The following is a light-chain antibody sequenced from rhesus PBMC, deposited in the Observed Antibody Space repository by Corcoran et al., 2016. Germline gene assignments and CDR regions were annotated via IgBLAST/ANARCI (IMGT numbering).Light chain of an antibody. Sequence: DIQMTQSPSSLSASVGDTVTITCRASQGISSYLNWFQQKPGKAPKLLIYAATTLQIGVPSRFSGSGSGTDFTLTISSLQPEYFATYYCQQYKSYPLTFGGGTKVEIK. CDR2: AAT. V-gene: IGKV1-28*02. CDR1: QGISSY. CDR3: QQYKSYPLT. J-gene: IGKJ4*01.